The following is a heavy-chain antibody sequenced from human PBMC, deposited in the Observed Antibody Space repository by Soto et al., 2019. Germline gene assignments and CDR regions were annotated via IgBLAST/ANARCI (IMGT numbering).Heavy chain of an antibody. CDR2: IYYSGST. Sequence: SETLSLTCTVSGGSVSSGSYYWSWIRQPPGKGLEWIGYIYYSGSTNYNPSLKSRVTISVDTSKNQFSLKLSSVTAADTAVYYCARDSSSSWPPLYYYYGMDVWGQGTTVT. D-gene: IGHD6-13*01. J-gene: IGHJ6*02. CDR3: ARDSSSSWPPLYYYYGMDV. CDR1: GGSVSSGSYY. V-gene: IGHV4-61*01.